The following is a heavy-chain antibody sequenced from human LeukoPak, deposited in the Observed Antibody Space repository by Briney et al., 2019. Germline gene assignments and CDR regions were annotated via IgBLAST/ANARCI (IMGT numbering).Heavy chain of an antibody. J-gene: IGHJ4*02. V-gene: IGHV1-18*01. Sequence: EASVKVSCKAPGYTFTSYGISWVRQAPGQGLEWMGWISAYNGNTNYAQRLQGRVTMTTDTSTSTAYMELRSLRSDDTAVYYCAITVVTIASFDYWGQGTLVTVSS. CDR1: GYTFTSYG. CDR3: AITVVTIASFDY. D-gene: IGHD4-23*01. CDR2: ISAYNGNT.